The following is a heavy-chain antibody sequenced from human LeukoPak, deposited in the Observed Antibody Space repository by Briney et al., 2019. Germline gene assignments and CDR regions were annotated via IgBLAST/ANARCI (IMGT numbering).Heavy chain of an antibody. CDR3: AREVTPYY. D-gene: IGHD2-21*02. CDR2: IKQDGSEK. CDR1: GFTFDDYA. J-gene: IGHJ4*02. Sequence: GRSLRLSCAASGFTFDDYAMHWVRQAPGKGLEWVANIKQDGSEKYYVDSVKGRFTISRDNAKNSLYLQMNSLRAEDTAVYYCAREVTPYYWGQGTLVTVSS. V-gene: IGHV3-7*01.